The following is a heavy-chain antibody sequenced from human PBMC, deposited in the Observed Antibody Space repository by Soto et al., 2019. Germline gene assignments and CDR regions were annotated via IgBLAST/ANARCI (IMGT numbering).Heavy chain of an antibody. CDR2: IIPTGST. CDR1: GASVSGQY. J-gene: IGHJ6*02. V-gene: IGHV4-34*01. CDR3: ARGGITMAWNYYYYGMDV. D-gene: IGHD3-10*01. Sequence: LSLTCAVSGASVSGQYWSWIRQPPGKGLEWVGEIIPTGSTTYNPSLKSRLSFSLDTSKNHFSLNLSSVSVADTAVYYCARGGITMAWNYYYYGMDVWGQGTTVTVSS.